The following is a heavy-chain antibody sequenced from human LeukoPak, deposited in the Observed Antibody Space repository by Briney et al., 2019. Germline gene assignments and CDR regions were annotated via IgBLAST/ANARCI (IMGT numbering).Heavy chain of an antibody. CDR1: GGSISSYY. CDR2: IYYSGST. D-gene: IGHD1-7*01. J-gene: IGHJ4*02. Sequence: SETLSLTCTVSGGSISSYYWSWIRQPPGKGLEWIGYIYYSGSTNYNPSLKSRVTISVDTSKNQFSLKLSSVTAADTAVYYCARVTNRNYGLDYWGQGTLVTVSS. CDR3: ARVTNRNYGLDY. V-gene: IGHV4-59*01.